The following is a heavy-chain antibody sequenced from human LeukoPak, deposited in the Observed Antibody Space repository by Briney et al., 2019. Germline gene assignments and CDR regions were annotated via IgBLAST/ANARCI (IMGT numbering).Heavy chain of an antibody. CDR2: IIHILAIA. V-gene: IGHV1-69*04. CDR1: GGTFFSYA. CDR3: AFDSGYDRTYYYYGIDV. J-gene: IGHJ6*02. Sequence: SVKLSSCASGGTFFSYAFSWVRRDPREELEEWGRIIHILAIANYAQKFQGRVTITADKSTSTAYMAMSSLRSEDTAAYYCAFDSGYDRTYYYYGIDVWGQGTTVTVSS. D-gene: IGHD5-12*01.